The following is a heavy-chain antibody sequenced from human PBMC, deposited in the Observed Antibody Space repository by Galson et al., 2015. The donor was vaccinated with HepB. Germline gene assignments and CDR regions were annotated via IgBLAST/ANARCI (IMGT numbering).Heavy chain of an antibody. Sequence: SVKVSCKAAGGSFNTYTISWLRQAPGQGLEWMGSMTVILDLANYAQKFQGRVTITADKSTSTVYMNLSSLTSEDSALYFCARDRGRGSHYFDYWGQGTLVTVSS. CDR3: ARDRGRGSHYFDY. V-gene: IGHV1-69*02. D-gene: IGHD1-26*01. J-gene: IGHJ4*02. CDR1: GGSFNTYT. CDR2: MTVILDLA.